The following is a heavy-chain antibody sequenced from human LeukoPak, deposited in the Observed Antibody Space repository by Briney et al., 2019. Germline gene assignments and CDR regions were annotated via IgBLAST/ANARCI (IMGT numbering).Heavy chain of an antibody. V-gene: IGHV4-59*01. J-gene: IGHJ6*02. CDR3: ASLIRQGHYGMDV. CDR2: MHYSGNT. CDR1: GGSISSYY. Sequence: SETLSLTCTVSGGSISSYYLSWIRQSPGKGLEWIGYMHYSGNTKYYSSLKSRVTISLDTSKNQFSLRLSSVTAADTAVYYCASLIRQGHYGMDVWGQGTMVTVSS.